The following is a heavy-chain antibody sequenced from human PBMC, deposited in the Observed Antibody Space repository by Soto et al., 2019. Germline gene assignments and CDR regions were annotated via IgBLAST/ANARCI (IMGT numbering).Heavy chain of an antibody. CDR3: SRVDPAETRPLFR. V-gene: IGHV1-46*03. CDR2: INPFDGSR. CDR1: GNIFTSYY. Sequence: AAVKVSCEAWGNIFTSYYLHWVRQSPGQGLEWMGWINPFDGSRMFAQSFQGRVTMTRDTSTSTVYMELSSLRSEHPAVYYCSRVDPAETRPLFRWG. J-gene: IGHJ1*01.